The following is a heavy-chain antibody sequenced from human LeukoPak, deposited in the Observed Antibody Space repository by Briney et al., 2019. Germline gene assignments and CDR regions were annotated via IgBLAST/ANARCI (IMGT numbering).Heavy chain of an antibody. CDR1: GYTFTNYY. D-gene: IGHD5-18*01. CDR3: ARVKGYSYGYFPFDY. Sequence: ASVKLSCKASGYTFTNYYMHWVRQAPGQGLEWMGIINPSGGSTIYAQKFQGRVTMTRDTSTSTVYMELSSLRSEDTAVYYCARVKGYSYGYFPFDYWGQGTLVTVSS. V-gene: IGHV1-46*01. CDR2: INPSGGST. J-gene: IGHJ4*02.